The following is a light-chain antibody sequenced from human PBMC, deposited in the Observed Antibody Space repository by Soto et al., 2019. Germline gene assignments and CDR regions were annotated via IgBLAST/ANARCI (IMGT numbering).Light chain of an antibody. CDR1: SNDVGRYNY. J-gene: IGLJ2*01. Sequence: QSALTQPASVSGSPGQSITISCTGTSNDVGRYNYVSWYQQHPGKAPKLMIYDVSSRPSGVSNRFSGSKSGNTASLTISGLQAEDEADYYCSSYTSNNTLVVFGGGTKVTVL. V-gene: IGLV2-14*03. CDR3: SSYTSNNTLVV. CDR2: DVS.